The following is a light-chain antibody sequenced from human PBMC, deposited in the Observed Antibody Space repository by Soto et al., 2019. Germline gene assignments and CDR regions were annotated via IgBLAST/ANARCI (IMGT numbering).Light chain of an antibody. CDR2: AAS. CDR1: EGISSY. J-gene: IGKJ1*01. V-gene: IGKV1-9*01. Sequence: DIHLTQSPSFLSASVGDRVTITCRASEGISSYLAWYQQKLGKAPKLLIYAASTLQGGVPSRFSGSGSGTEFTLTISSLQPEDFATYYCQQLNSYPRTFGQGTKVEIK. CDR3: QQLNSYPRT.